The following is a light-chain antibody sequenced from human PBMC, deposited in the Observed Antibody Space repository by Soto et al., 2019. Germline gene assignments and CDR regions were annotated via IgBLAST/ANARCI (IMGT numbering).Light chain of an antibody. CDR3: SSYTSSSTQVV. CDR2: DVS. J-gene: IGLJ2*01. V-gene: IGLV2-14*01. Sequence: QSALTQPASVSGSLGQSITISCTGTSSDVGGYNYVSWYQQHPGKAPKLMIYDVSNRPSGVSNRFSGSKSGNTASLTISGLQAEDEADYYCSSYTSSSTQVVFGGGTQLTVL. CDR1: SSDVGGYNY.